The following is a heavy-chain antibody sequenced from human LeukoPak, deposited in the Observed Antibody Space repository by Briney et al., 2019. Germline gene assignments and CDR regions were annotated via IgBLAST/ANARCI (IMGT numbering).Heavy chain of an antibody. V-gene: IGHV3-64D*06. J-gene: IGHJ4*02. Sequence: GGSLRLSCSASGFVFTIYTMYWVRQAPGKGPEYVSTISGSGNGFSIYYADSVKGRFTISRDDSKSILYLQMNGLRSEDTAVYYCVKDFGRIRGTPDSWGQGTLVTVSS. CDR2: ISGSGNGFSI. CDR3: VKDFGRIRGTPDS. D-gene: IGHD1-26*01. CDR1: GFVFTIYT.